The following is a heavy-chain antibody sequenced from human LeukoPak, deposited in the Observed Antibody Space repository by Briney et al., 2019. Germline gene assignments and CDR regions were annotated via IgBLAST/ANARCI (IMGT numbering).Heavy chain of an antibody. CDR3: AKDIKGTNYYYYGMVA. D-gene: IGHD1-14*01. J-gene: IGHJ6*02. V-gene: IGHV3-23*01. CDR2: INGDGGRT. Sequence: PGGSLRLSCAASGFTFSNYAMSWVRQAPGKGLDWVSAINGDGGRTYYADSVKGRFTISRDNSKNTLYLQMNSLRVQDTAVYYCAKDIKGTNYYYYGMVAWAQGTTVTVSS. CDR1: GFTFSNYA.